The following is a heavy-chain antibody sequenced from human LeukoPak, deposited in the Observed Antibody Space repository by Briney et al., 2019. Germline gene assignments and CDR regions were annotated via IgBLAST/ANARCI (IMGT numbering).Heavy chain of an antibody. J-gene: IGHJ6*02. Sequence: QSGGSLRLSCAASGFTFSSYWMHWVRQAPGKGLVWVSRINSDGSSTSYADSVKGRFTISRDNAKNTLYLQMNSLRAEDTAVYYCARGVHDIVATRGHYYYYGMDVWGQGTTVTVSS. CDR1: GFTFSSYW. V-gene: IGHV3-74*01. D-gene: IGHD5-12*01. CDR3: ARGVHDIVATRGHYYYYGMDV. CDR2: INSDGSST.